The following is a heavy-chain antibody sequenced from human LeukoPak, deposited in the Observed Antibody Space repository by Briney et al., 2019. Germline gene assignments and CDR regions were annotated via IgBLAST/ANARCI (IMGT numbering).Heavy chain of an antibody. CDR2: ISSSGSTI. Sequence: PGGSLRLSCAASGFTFSSYEMNWVRQAPGKGLEWVSYISSSGSTIYYADSVKGRFTISRDNAKNSLYLQMNSLRAEDTAVYYCARKYYYGSGSAPEKYYFDYWGQGTLVTVSS. D-gene: IGHD3-10*01. CDR3: ARKYYYGSGSAPEKYYFDY. J-gene: IGHJ4*02. V-gene: IGHV3-48*03. CDR1: GFTFSSYE.